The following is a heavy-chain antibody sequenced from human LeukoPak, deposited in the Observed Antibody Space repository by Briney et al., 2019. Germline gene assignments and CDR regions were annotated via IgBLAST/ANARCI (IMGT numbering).Heavy chain of an antibody. D-gene: IGHD3-10*01. V-gene: IGHV3-23*01. CDR1: GFTFSSYA. Sequence: GGSLRLSCAASGFTFSSYAMSWVRQTPGKGLEWVSAISGSGGSTYYADSVKGRFTISRDNSKNTLYLQMNSLRAEDTAVYYCAKADYYGSAYYMDVWGKGTTVTISS. J-gene: IGHJ6*03. CDR3: AKADYYGSAYYMDV. CDR2: ISGSGGST.